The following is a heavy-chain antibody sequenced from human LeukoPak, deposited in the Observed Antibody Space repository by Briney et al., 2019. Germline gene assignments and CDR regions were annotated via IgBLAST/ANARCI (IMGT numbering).Heavy chain of an antibody. CDR1: GGSISSYY. J-gene: IGHJ5*02. Sequence: PSETLSLTCTVSGGSISSYYWSWIRQPPGKGLEWIGYIYYSGSTNHNPSLKSRVTISVDTSKNQFSLKLSSVTAADTAVYYCARGDQYSSSWYDLNWFDPWGQGTLVTVSS. D-gene: IGHD6-13*01. CDR3: ARGDQYSSSWYDLNWFDP. CDR2: IYYSGST. V-gene: IGHV4-59*01.